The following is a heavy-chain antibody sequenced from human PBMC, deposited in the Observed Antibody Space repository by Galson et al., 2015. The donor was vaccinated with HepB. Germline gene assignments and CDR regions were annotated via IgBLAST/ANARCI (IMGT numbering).Heavy chain of an antibody. CDR2: ISGSGGST. D-gene: IGHD6-19*01. Sequence: SLRLSCAASGFTFSSYAMSWVRQAPGKGLEWVSAISGSGGSTYYADSVKGRFTISRDNSKNTLYLQMNSLRAEDTAVYYCAKGEWLAVAGSVVYWGQGTLVTVSS. V-gene: IGHV3-23*01. CDR1: GFTFSSYA. CDR3: AKGEWLAVAGSVVY. J-gene: IGHJ4*02.